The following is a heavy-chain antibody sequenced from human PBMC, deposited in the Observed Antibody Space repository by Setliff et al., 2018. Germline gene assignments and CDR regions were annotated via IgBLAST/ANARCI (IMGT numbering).Heavy chain of an antibody. CDR2: SYSGGPST. CDR3: ARSENCFSTHCSPYDY. D-gene: IGHD2-2*01. V-gene: IGHV3-23*03. CDR1: GFAFPNFA. J-gene: IGHJ4*02. Sequence: GGSLRLSCTASGFAFPNFAMSWVRQIAGKGLEWVSTSYSGGPSTYYADSVKGRFILSRDDSESTLFLQMDSLRVEDTATYYCARSENCFSTHCSPYDYWGQGTLVTVSS.